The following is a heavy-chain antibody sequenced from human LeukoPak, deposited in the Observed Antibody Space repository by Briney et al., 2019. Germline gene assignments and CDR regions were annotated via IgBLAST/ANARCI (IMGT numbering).Heavy chain of an antibody. V-gene: IGHV3-30-3*01. D-gene: IGHD3-3*01. CDR3: ARDGGYDFWSGYYQDY. Sequence: GGSLTLSCATSGFTFSRYAMHWVRQAPGKGLEWVALISYDANIGSNKYYADSVKGRFTISRDNSKNTLYLQMNSLRAEDTAVYYRARDGGYDFWSGYYQDYWGQGTLVTVSS. CDR1: GFTFSRYA. J-gene: IGHJ4*02. CDR2: ISYDANIGSNK.